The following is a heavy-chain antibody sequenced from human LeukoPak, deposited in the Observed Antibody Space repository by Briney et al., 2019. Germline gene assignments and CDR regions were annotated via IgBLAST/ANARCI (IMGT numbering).Heavy chain of an antibody. D-gene: IGHD6-19*01. CDR3: AKGPLIEVAGTTWDY. CDR1: GFTFSYHA. V-gene: IGHV3-23*01. J-gene: IGHJ4*02. Sequence: GGSLRLSCAASGFTFSYHAMTWVRQAPGKGLEWVSAISGGGHNTYYADSVKGRFTISRDNSKNMLYLQMSSLRAEDTAAYYCAKGPLIEVAGTTWDYWGQGTLVTVSS. CDR2: ISGGGHNT.